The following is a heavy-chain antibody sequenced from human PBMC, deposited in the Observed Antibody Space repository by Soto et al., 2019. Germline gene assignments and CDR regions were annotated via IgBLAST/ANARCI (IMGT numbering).Heavy chain of an antibody. CDR1: GFTFSSYA. D-gene: IGHD6-13*01. CDR3: AKDLLKGGKYSSTAGLLDY. V-gene: IGHV3-23*01. J-gene: IGHJ4*02. Sequence: PGGSLRLSCAASGFTFSSYAMSWVRQAPGKGLEWVSAISGSGGSTYYADSVKGRFTISSDYSKNRLYLQMNSLRAEDTAVYYCAKDLLKGGKYSSTAGLLDYWRQGTLVTVYS. CDR2: ISGSGGST.